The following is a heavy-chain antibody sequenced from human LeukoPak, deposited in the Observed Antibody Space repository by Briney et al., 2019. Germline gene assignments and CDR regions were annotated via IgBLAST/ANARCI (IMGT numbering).Heavy chain of an antibody. CDR3: ARGEYGSGSYHIDY. D-gene: IGHD3-10*01. V-gene: IGHV3-48*03. CDR2: ISSSGSTI. CDR1: GFTFSSYE. J-gene: IGHJ4*02. Sequence: GGSLSLSCAASGFTFSSYEMNWVRQAPGKGLEWVSYISSSGSTIYYADSVKGRFTISRDNAKNSLYLQMNSLRAEDTAVYYCARGEYGSGSYHIDYWGQGTLVTVSS.